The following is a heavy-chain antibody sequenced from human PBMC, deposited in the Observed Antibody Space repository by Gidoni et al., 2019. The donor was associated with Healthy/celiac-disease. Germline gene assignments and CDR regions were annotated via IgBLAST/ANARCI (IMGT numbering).Heavy chain of an antibody. CDR2: IIPILGIA. J-gene: IGHJ4*02. CDR1: GGTFSSYT. CDR3: AREGSGWSKSYDY. Sequence: QVQLVQSGAEVKKPGSSVKVSCKASGGTFSSYTISWVRQAPGQGLEWMGRIIPILGIANYAQKFQGRVTITADKSTSTAYMELSSLRSEDTAVYYCAREGSGWSKSYDYWGQGTLVTVSS. V-gene: IGHV1-69*08. D-gene: IGHD6-19*01.